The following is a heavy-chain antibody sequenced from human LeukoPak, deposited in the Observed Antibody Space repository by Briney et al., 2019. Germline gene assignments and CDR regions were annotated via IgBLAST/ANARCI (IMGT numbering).Heavy chain of an antibody. CDR3: ARGRLDAFDL. V-gene: IGHV3-53*01. CDR1: GFTVGSNY. Sequence: GGSLRLSCAASGFTVGSNYMSWVRQAPGKGLEWVSVIYSGGNTYYADFVKGRFTISRDNSKNTLFLQMNSLRAEDTAVFYCARGRLDAFDLWGQGTMVTVSS. CDR2: IYSGGNT. J-gene: IGHJ3*01. D-gene: IGHD6-19*01.